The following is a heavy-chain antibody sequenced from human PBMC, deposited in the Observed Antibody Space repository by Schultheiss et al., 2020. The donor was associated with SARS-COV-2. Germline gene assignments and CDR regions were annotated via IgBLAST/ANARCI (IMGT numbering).Heavy chain of an antibody. D-gene: IGHD6-13*01. V-gene: IGHV3-7*01. J-gene: IGHJ4*02. CDR1: GFTFSSYW. CDR2: IKQDGSEK. Sequence: GGSLRLSCAASGFTFSSYWMSWVRQAPGKGLEWVANIKQDGSEKYYVDSVKGRFTISRDNAKNSLYLQMNSLRAEDTAVYYCAREVAAAGSPFDYWGQGTLVTVSS. CDR3: AREVAAAGSPFDY.